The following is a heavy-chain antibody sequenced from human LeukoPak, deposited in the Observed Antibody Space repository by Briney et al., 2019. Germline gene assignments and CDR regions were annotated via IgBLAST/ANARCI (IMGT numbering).Heavy chain of an antibody. Sequence: GASVKVSCKASGGTFSSYAISWVRQAPGQGLDWMGWIIPIFGTANYAQKCQGRVTITADKSTSTAYMELSSLRSEDTAVYYCASSHYYDSSGYYSVYWGQGTLVTVSS. J-gene: IGHJ4*02. V-gene: IGHV1-69*06. D-gene: IGHD3-22*01. CDR3: ASSHYYDSSGYYSVY. CDR1: GGTFSSYA. CDR2: IIPIFGTA.